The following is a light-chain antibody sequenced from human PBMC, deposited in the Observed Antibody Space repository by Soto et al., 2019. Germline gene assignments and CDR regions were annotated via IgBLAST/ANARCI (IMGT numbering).Light chain of an antibody. CDR3: QQRSNWPLT. CDR1: QSVSSY. V-gene: IGKV3-11*01. J-gene: IGKJ4*01. CDR2: DAS. Sequence: EIVLTQSPATLSLSPRERATLSCRASQSVSSYLAWYQQKPGQAPRLLIYDASNRATGIPARFSGSGSGTDLTLTISSLEPEDFAVYYCQQRSNWPLTFGGGTKVDIK.